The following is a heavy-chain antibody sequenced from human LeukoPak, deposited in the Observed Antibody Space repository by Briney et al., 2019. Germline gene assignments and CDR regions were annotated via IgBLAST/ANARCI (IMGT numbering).Heavy chain of an antibody. CDR3: ARVGYDGTGYYSLGNY. CDR1: EVAFSTYT. Sequence: GGSLRLSCAASEVAFSTYTMTWVRQAPGKGLEWVSLIYSGGSTCYADSVKGRFTISRDNAKNSLYLQMNSLRAEDTAVYYCARVGYDGTGYYSLGNYWGQGTLVSVSS. D-gene: IGHD3-22*01. J-gene: IGHJ4*02. V-gene: IGHV3-66*01. CDR2: IYSGGST.